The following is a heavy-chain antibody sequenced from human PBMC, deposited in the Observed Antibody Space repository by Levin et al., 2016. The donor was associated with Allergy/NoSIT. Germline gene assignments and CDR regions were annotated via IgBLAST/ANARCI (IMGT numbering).Heavy chain of an antibody. CDR2: IYPGDSVT. CDR1: GYSFTTYW. Sequence: GGSLRLSCEGSGYSFTTYWIGWVRQMPGKGLEWMGIIYPGDSVTRYSPSFQGQVTISADKSINTAYLQWSSLKASDTAMYYCARHYTSGFDYWGQGTLVTVSS. CDR3: ARHYTSGFDY. V-gene: IGHV5-51*01. D-gene: IGHD6-19*01. J-gene: IGHJ4*02.